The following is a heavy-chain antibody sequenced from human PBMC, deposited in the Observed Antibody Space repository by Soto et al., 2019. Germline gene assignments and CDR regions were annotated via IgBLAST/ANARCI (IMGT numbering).Heavy chain of an antibody. CDR1: GVTFSNAW. CDR3: TTDTAPHLVVLQVPLDY. Sequence: GGSLRLSCAASGVTFSNAWMSWVRQAPGKGLEWVGRIKSKTDGGTTDYAAPVKGRFTISRDDSKNTLYLQMNSLKTEDTAVYYCTTDTAPHLVVLQVPLDYWGQGTLVTVSS. J-gene: IGHJ4*02. CDR2: IKSKTDGGTT. V-gene: IGHV3-15*01. D-gene: IGHD2-2*01.